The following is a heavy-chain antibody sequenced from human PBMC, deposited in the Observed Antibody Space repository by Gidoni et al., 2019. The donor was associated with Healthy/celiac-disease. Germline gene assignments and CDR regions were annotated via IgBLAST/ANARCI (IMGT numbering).Heavy chain of an antibody. V-gene: IGHV3-11*01. CDR2: ISSSGSTI. CDR3: ARELLWFGELFVVDGDGMDV. J-gene: IGHJ6*02. Sequence: QVQLVESGGGLVKPGGSLRLSCAASGFTFSDYYMSWIRQAPGEGLELVSYISSSGSTIYYADSVKGRFTISRDNAKNSLYLQMNSLRAEDTAVYYCARELLWFGELFVVDGDGMDVWGQGTTVTVSS. D-gene: IGHD3-10*01. CDR1: GFTFSDYY.